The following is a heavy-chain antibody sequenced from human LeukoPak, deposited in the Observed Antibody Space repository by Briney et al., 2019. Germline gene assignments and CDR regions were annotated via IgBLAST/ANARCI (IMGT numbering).Heavy chain of an antibody. CDR3: AKGIGIAAAGTEDFDY. CDR1: GFTFSSYG. CDR2: ISGSGGST. Sequence: PGGSLRLSCAASGFTFSSYGMSWVRQAPGKGLEWVSAISGSGGSTYYADSVKGRFTISRDNSRNTLYLQMNSLRAEDTAVYYCAKGIGIAAAGTEDFDYWGQGTLVTVSS. D-gene: IGHD6-13*01. J-gene: IGHJ4*02. V-gene: IGHV3-23*01.